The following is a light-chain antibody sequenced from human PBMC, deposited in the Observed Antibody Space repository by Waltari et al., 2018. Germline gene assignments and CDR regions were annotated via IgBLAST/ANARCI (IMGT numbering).Light chain of an antibody. CDR1: QSVSTH. J-gene: IGKJ1*01. Sequence: DIQMTQSPLSLSASVGDRVTVTCRASQSVSTHLNWYQHKPGKAPYLLVYSASFLETGFPSSFSAGGSGTDFNFTITAVQPEDFATYYCQETYTPPWTFGPGTRLEIK. CDR3: QETYTPPWT. CDR2: SAS. V-gene: IGKV1-39*01.